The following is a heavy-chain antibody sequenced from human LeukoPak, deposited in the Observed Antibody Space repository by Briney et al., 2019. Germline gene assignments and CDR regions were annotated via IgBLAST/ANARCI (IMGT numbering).Heavy chain of an antibody. Sequence: GASVKVSCKASGYTFTGYYMHWVRQAPGQGLEWMGWISAYNGNTNYAQKLQGRVTMTTDTSTSTAYMGLRSLRSDDTAVYYCARGGIKDCSSTSCLQHWGQGTLVTVSS. D-gene: IGHD2-2*01. J-gene: IGHJ1*01. CDR1: GYTFTGYY. CDR2: ISAYNGNT. V-gene: IGHV1-18*04. CDR3: ARGGIKDCSSTSCLQH.